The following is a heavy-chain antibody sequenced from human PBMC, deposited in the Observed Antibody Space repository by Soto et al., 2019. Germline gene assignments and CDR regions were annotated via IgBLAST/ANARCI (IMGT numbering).Heavy chain of an antibody. J-gene: IGHJ4*02. CDR2: ILSDGSAE. CDR3: AREKVGANDY. Sequence: QVQLVESGGGVVQPGRSLKLSCEATGFSFSRHGMHWVRQAPGKGLEWLAVILSDGSAEEYAGSVQGRFTISRDNSKNVLYLEMNNLRAEDTSVYYCAREKVGANDYWGQGTLVTVSS. D-gene: IGHD1-26*01. CDR1: GFSFSRHG. V-gene: IGHV3-33*01.